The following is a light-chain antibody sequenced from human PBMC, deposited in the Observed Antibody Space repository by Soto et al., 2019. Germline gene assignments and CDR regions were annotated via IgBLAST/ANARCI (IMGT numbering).Light chain of an antibody. CDR1: QTISSY. CDR2: AAA. CDR3: QQSYSTPSIT. J-gene: IGKJ5*01. V-gene: IGKV1-39*01. Sequence: DIQMTQTPSSLSASVGARLTITCRASQTISSYLNWYQQKTGKDPKLLIFAAASLQSGVPSRFSGSGSGTDFTLTISSLQPEDFATYYCQQSYSTPSITFGQGTRLEIK.